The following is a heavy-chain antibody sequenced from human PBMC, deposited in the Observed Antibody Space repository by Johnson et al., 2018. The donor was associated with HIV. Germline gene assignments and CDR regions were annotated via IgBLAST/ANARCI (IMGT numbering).Heavy chain of an antibody. D-gene: IGHD3-10*01. J-gene: IGHJ3*02. CDR3: TRVPTYYYGSGPTADAFDI. Sequence: AQLVESGGDLVQPGRSLRLSCTGSGFTFGDYAMSWFRQPPGKGLEWVAFIRSKTYGGTTEYAESVKGRFTISRDDSKNIAHLQMNSLKSEDTAVYYCTRVPTYYYGSGPTADAFDIWGQGTMVTVSS. CDR2: IRSKTYGGTT. CDR1: GFTFGDYA. V-gene: IGHV3-49*03.